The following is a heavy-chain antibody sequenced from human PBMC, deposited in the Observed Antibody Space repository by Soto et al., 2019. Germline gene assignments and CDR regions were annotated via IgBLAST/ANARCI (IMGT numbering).Heavy chain of an antibody. Sequence: QITVKESGLTLVKPTQTLTLTCTFSGFSLSTNGMGVGWIRQSPGKALEWLALIYWDDDKRYSPSLRSRLTNTQATSKTQVDLTMTNMDPVDTATYYCARLTRGVYDLDRLWEKFDYWGQGTLVNVSS. CDR1: GFSLSTNGMG. CDR3: ARLTRGVYDLDRLWEKFDY. V-gene: IGHV2-5*02. D-gene: IGHD5-12*01. CDR2: IYWDDDK. J-gene: IGHJ4*02.